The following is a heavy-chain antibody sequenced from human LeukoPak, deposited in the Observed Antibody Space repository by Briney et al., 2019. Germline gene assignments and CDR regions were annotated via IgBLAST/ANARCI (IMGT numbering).Heavy chain of an antibody. CDR1: GGSISSSSYY. D-gene: IGHD6-13*01. CDR3: ARVGDIAAAGRYYFDY. J-gene: IGHJ4*02. Sequence: KPSETLSLTCTVSGGSISSSSYYWGWIRQPPGKGLEWIGSIYYSGSTYYNPSLKSRVTISVDTSKNQFSLKLSSVTAADTAVYYCARVGDIAAAGRYYFDYWGQGTLVTVSS. CDR2: IYYSGST. V-gene: IGHV4-39*07.